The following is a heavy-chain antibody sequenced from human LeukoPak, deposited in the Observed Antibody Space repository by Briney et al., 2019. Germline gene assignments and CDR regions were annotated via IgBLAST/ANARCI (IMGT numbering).Heavy chain of an antibody. Sequence: SVKVSCKASGYTFTGYFIHWVRQAPGQGLEWMGWVSPNNGGTNYAQKFQGRVTMTRDTSISTVYMELSSLRSDDTAVYYCAGENEAPLAVTGFDPWGQGALVTVSS. D-gene: IGHD6-19*01. J-gene: IGHJ5*02. V-gene: IGHV1-2*02. CDR1: GYTFTGYF. CDR3: AGENEAPLAVTGFDP. CDR2: VSPNNGGT.